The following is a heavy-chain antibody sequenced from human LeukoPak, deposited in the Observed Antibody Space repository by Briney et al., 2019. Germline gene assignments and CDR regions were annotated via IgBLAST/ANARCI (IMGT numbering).Heavy chain of an antibody. V-gene: IGHV1-69*04. CDR3: ANFNNGGPYGGNSRWGSYYFVY. Sequence: SVKVSCKASGGTFSSYAISWVRQAPGQGLEWMGRIIPILGIANYAQKFQGRVTITADKSTSTAYMELSSLRSEDTAVYYCANFNNGGPYGGNSRWGSYYFVYWGQGTLVTVSS. J-gene: IGHJ4*02. CDR2: IIPILGIA. CDR1: GGTFSSYA. D-gene: IGHD2-21*02.